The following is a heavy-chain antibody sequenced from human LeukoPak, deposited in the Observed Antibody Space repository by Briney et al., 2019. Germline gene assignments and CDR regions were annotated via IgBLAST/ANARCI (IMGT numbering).Heavy chain of an antibody. Sequence: SETLSLTCTVSGGSISSSSYYWGWIRQPPGKGLEWIGSIYYSGSTYYNPSLKSRVTISVDTSKNQFSLKQSSVTAADTAVYYCARATPPYNWNVNWFDPWGQGTLVTVSS. V-gene: IGHV4-39*01. CDR2: IYYSGST. CDR3: ARATPPYNWNVNWFDP. D-gene: IGHD1-1*01. J-gene: IGHJ5*02. CDR1: GGSISSSSYY.